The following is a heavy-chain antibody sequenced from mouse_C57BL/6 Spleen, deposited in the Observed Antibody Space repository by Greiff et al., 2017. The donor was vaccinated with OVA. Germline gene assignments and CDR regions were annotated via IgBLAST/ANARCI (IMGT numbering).Heavy chain of an antibody. V-gene: IGHV5-17*01. CDR2: ISSGSSTI. Sequence: DVHLVESGGGLVKPGGSLKLSCAASGFTFSDYGMHWVRQAPEKGLEWVAYISSGSSTIYYADTVKGRFTISRDNAKNTLFLQMTSLRSEDTAMYYCARRSLYAMDYWGQGTSVTVSS. J-gene: IGHJ4*01. CDR3: ARRSLYAMDY. CDR1: GFTFSDYG.